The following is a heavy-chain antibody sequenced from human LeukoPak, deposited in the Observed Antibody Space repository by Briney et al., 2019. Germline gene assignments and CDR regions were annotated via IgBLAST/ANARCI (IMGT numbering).Heavy chain of an antibody. CDR1: GASISLSNYH. CDR2: IYDSGRT. V-gene: IGHV4-39*01. CDR3: ARQPDVNWFDP. Sequence: SETLSLTCAVSGASISLSNYHWGWIRQPPGKGLEWIANIYDSGRTFYNPSLKSRATISVDTSKKQVSLKLSSVTAADTAVYYCARQPDVNWFDPWGQGTLVTVSS. J-gene: IGHJ5*02. D-gene: IGHD1-14*01.